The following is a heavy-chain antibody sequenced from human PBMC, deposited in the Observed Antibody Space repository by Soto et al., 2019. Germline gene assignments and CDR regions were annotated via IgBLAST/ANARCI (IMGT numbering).Heavy chain of an antibody. V-gene: IGHV5-51*01. Sequence: PGEALKISFKVSGYSFSTFWSGWVRQMPGKGLEWMGIIYPSDSDTRYSPSFQGQVTISADKSSRTAYLQWSSLKASDSAMYYCARLPQDYYYHGMDVWGQGTKVTVFS. CDR1: GYSFSTFW. J-gene: IGHJ6*02. CDR2: IYPSDSDT. CDR3: ARLPQDYYYHGMDV.